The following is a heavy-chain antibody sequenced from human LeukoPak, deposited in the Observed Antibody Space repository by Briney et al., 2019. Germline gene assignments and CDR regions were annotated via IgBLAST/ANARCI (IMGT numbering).Heavy chain of an antibody. CDR3: ARDLPAAVD. CDR1: GFTFSSYS. CDR2: ISRSSSDI. Sequence: PGGSLRLSCAASGFTFSSYSMSWVRQAPGKGLEWVSFISRSSSDIYHADSVKSRFTISRDNAKNSLYLQMNSLRAEDTAVYYCARDLPAAVDWGQGTLVTVSS. V-gene: IGHV3-21*01. J-gene: IGHJ4*02. D-gene: IGHD2-2*01.